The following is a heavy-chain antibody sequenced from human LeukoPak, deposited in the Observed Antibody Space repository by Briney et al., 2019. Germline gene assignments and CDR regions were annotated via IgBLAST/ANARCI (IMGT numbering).Heavy chain of an antibody. J-gene: IGHJ1*01. CDR2: IHYSGGT. CDR3: ARQERYYGSGSYTYFQH. V-gene: IGHV4-61*05. CDR1: GGSISSDTYY. D-gene: IGHD3-10*01. Sequence: SETLSLTCTVSGGSISSDTYYWGWIRQPPGKGLEWIGYIHYSGGTNYNPSLKSRVIISVDTSKNQFSLIVSSVTAADTAVYYCARQERYYGSGSYTYFQHWGQGTLVTVSS.